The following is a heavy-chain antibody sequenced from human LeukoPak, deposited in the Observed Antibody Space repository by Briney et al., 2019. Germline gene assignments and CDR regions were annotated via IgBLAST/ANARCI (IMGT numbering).Heavy chain of an antibody. D-gene: IGHD2-15*01. V-gene: IGHV4-59*08. Sequence: PSETLSLTCTVSGGSISSYYWSWIRQPPGKGLEWIGYIYYSGSTNYNPSLKSRVTISVDTSKNQFSLKLSSVTAADTAVYYCARAPGYCSGGSCYSGAFDIWGQGTMVTVSS. CDR2: IYYSGST. CDR3: ARAPGYCSGGSCYSGAFDI. CDR1: GGSISSYY. J-gene: IGHJ3*02.